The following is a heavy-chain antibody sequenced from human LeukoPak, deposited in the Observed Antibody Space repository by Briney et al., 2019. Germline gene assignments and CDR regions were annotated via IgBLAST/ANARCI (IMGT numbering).Heavy chain of an antibody. CDR2: IFYTGNA. CDR3: ARRTYCSGGRCYGEYWFDP. J-gene: IGHJ5*02. V-gene: IGHV4-59*08. Sequence: SETLSLTCTVSGGSISGYHWNWIRQSPGKGLQWIANIFYTGNADYNPSLRSRVAISLDTSKNKVSLILTSVTAADTAIYYCARRTYCSGGRCYGEYWFDPWGPGILVTVSS. CDR1: GGSISGYH. D-gene: IGHD2-15*01.